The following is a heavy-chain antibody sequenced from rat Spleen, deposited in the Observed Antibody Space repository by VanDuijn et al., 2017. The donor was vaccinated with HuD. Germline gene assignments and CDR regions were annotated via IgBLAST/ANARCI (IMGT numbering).Heavy chain of an antibody. V-gene: IGHV2-13*01. J-gene: IGHJ3*01. CDR1: GFSLSNYG. Sequence: QVQLKESGPGLVQPSQTLSLTCTVSGFSLSNYGVIWVRQPPGKGLDWMVVIWGDGNSNYNSILKSRLSISRDTSKSQVFLEMNSLQTGDTALYFCTRFYYDDGSYYYPFPYWGQGTLVTVSS. D-gene: IGHD1-12*02. CDR2: IWGDGNS. CDR3: TRFYYDDGSYYYPFPY.